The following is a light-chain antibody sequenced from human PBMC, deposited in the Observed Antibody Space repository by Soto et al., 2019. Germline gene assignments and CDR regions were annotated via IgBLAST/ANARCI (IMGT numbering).Light chain of an antibody. Sequence: EIVLTQSPATLSSFPGDRVTLSCRASQSVRDSYLAWYQQKPGQAPSLLIYDTSTRATGIPDRFIGSGSGTDFALTISRVEPEDFAMYFCQQYGSSPGTFGQGTK. CDR1: QSVRDSY. V-gene: IGKV3-20*01. CDR2: DTS. J-gene: IGKJ1*01. CDR3: QQYGSSPGT.